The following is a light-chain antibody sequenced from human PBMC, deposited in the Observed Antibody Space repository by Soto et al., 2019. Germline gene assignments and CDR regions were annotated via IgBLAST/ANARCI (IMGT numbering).Light chain of an antibody. J-gene: IGLJ1*01. CDR2: SNN. Sequence: QSVLTQPPPASGTPGQRVTISCSGSSSNIGSNTVNWYQQLPGTAPKLLIYSNNQRPSGVPDRFSGSKSGTSASLANSGLQSEDEADYYCAAWDDSLNGLYVFGTGTKVTVL. CDR1: SSNIGSNT. CDR3: AAWDDSLNGLYV. V-gene: IGLV1-44*01.